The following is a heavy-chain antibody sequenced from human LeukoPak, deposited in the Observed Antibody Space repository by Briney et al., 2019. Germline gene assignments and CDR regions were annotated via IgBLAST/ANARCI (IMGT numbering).Heavy chain of an antibody. Sequence: GGSLRLSCAAPGFIFTNAWMTWVRQAPGKGLEWVGRIKSNPSGGTTDAAAPVKGRFSISRDDSKSTLYLQMNSLKTEDTAVYYCTTSSHDIHYWGQGILVTVSP. CDR3: TTSSHDIHY. CDR2: IKSNPSGGTT. V-gene: IGHV3-15*01. D-gene: IGHD3-22*01. J-gene: IGHJ4*02. CDR1: GFIFTNAW.